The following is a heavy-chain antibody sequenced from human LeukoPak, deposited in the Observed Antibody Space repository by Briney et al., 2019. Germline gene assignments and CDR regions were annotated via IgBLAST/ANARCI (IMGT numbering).Heavy chain of an antibody. D-gene: IGHD4-11*01. V-gene: IGHV3-23*01. CDR2: ISGSGGST. CDR1: GFTFSSYA. Sequence: SGGSLRLSCAASGFTFSSYAMSWVRQAPGKGLEWVSAISGSGGSTYYADSVKGRFTISRDNSKNTLYLQMNSLRAEDTAVYYCAKRLNDYGNLRDYWGQGTLVTVSS. J-gene: IGHJ4*02. CDR3: AKRLNDYGNLRDY.